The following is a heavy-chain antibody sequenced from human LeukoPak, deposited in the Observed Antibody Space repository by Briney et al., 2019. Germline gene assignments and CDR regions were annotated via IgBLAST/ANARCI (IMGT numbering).Heavy chain of an antibody. J-gene: IGHJ4*02. V-gene: IGHV3-23*01. CDR3: AKVRGYNYEN. D-gene: IGHD5-18*01. CDR2: ISGSGGST. Sequence: PGGSLRLSCEASGFTFSSYDMSWVRQTPGKGLEWVSAISGSGGSTNYADSVKGRFTISRDNSKSTLYLHMKSLRAEDTALYYCAKVRGYNYENWGQGTLVTVSS. CDR1: GFTFSSYD.